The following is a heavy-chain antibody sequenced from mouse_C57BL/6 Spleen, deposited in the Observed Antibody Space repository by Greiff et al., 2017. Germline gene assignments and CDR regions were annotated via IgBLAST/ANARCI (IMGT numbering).Heavy chain of an antibody. Sequence: QVQLQQPGAELVRPGASVKLSCKASGYTFTDYYINWVKQRPGQGLEWIARIYPGSGNTYYNEKFKGKATLTAEKSSSTAYMQLSSLTSEDSAVYFCARSGDYPYYFDYWGQGTTLTVSS. CDR1: GYTFTDYY. CDR3: ARSGDYPYYFDY. D-gene: IGHD2-4*01. V-gene: IGHV1-76*01. J-gene: IGHJ2*01. CDR2: IYPGSGNT.